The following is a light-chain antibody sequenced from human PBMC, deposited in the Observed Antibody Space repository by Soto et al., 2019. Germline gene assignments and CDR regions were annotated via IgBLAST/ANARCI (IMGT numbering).Light chain of an antibody. CDR1: SNDIGGYNY. V-gene: IGLV2-14*01. J-gene: IGLJ3*02. CDR3: SSYSPSRLL. Sequence: QSVLTQPASVSGSPGQSITISCTGTSNDIGGYNYVSWYRQYPGKAPQLMISEVSYRPSGVSDRFSGSKSGTTASLTISGLQTEDEADYYCSSYSPSRLLFGGGTKLTVL. CDR2: EVS.